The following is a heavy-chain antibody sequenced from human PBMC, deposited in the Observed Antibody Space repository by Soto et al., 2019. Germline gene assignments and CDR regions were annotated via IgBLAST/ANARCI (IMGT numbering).Heavy chain of an antibody. CDR1: CLTLTSLG. D-gene: IGHD3-3*01. CDR3: ARDWSGYYKVGTNYGMDV. J-gene: IGHJ6*02. CDR2: ISAYNGNT. V-gene: IGHV1-18*01. Sequence: APVKVSCKASCLTLTSLGISWVGQAPGQGLEWMGWISAYNGNTNYAQKLQGRVTMTTDTSTSTAYMELRSLRSDDTAVYYCARDWSGYYKVGTNYGMDVWGQGTTVTVSS.